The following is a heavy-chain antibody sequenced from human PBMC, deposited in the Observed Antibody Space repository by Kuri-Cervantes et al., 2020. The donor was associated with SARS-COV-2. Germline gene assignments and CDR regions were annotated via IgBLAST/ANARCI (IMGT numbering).Heavy chain of an antibody. D-gene: IGHD4-17*01. Sequence: GSLRLSCTVSGGSVNSYHWSWIRQPPGKGLEWIGYIFYSGSTNSNPSLKSRVTISVDTSKNQFSLRLASVTAADTAVYYCARENDYGDSGYYYYYMDVWGKGTTVTVSS. CDR1: GGSVNSYH. J-gene: IGHJ6*03. V-gene: IGHV4-59*02. CDR3: ARENDYGDSGYYYYYMDV. CDR2: IFYSGST.